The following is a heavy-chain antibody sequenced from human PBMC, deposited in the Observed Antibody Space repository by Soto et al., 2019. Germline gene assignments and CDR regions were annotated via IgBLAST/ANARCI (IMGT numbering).Heavy chain of an antibody. D-gene: IGHD3-16*01. CDR1: GGSISSYY. Sequence: QVQLQESGPGLVKPSETLSLTCTVSGGSISSYYWSWIRQPPGKGLEWIGYIYYSGSTNYNPSLKSRVTISVDTSKNQFSLKLSSVTAADTAVYYCARRYDSAFDIWGQGTMVTVSS. V-gene: IGHV4-59*01. J-gene: IGHJ3*02. CDR3: ARRYDSAFDI. CDR2: IYYSGST.